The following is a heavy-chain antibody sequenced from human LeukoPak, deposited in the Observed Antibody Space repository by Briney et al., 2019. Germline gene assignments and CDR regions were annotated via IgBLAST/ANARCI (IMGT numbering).Heavy chain of an antibody. CDR2: ISYDGSNK. Sequence: GGSLRLSCAASGFTFSSYAMHWVRQAPGKGLEWVAVISYDGSNKYYADSVKGRFTISRDNSKNTLYLQMNSLRAEDTAVYYCARGRGLRHARHPLRWGQGTLVTVSS. V-gene: IGHV3-30*04. CDR3: ARGRGLRHARHPLR. D-gene: IGHD3-10*01. CDR1: GFTFSSYA. J-gene: IGHJ4*02.